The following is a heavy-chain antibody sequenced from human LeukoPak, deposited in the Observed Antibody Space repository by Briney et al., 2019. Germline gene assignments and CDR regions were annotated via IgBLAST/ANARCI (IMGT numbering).Heavy chain of an antibody. Sequence: ASVKVSCKASGYTFTSSVISWVRQAPGQGLEWMGWISPYNDNTNYAQKLQGRVSMTTDTSTSTAYMELRRLRSDDTAVYYCARGLTGTTLHAFDIWGQGTMVTVSS. CDR1: GYTFTSSV. D-gene: IGHD1-7*01. CDR3: ARGLTGTTLHAFDI. V-gene: IGHV1-18*01. CDR2: ISPYNDNT. J-gene: IGHJ3*02.